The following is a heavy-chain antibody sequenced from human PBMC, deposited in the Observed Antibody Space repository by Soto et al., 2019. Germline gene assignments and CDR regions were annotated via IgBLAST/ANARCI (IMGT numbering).Heavy chain of an antibody. J-gene: IGHJ4*02. CDR1: GFTFSSYG. CDR3: ARGGTYCSGGSCYPHFDY. V-gene: IGHV3-33*01. Sequence: PGGSLRLSCAASGFTFSSYGMHWVRQAPGKGLEWVAVIWYDGSNKYYADSVKGRFTISRDNSKNTLYLQMNSLRAEDTAVYYCARGGTYCSGGSCYPHFDYWGQGTLVTVSS. D-gene: IGHD2-15*01. CDR2: IWYDGSNK.